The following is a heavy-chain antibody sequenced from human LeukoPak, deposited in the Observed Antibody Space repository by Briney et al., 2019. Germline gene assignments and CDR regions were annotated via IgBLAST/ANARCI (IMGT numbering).Heavy chain of an antibody. CDR2: IYYSGST. Sequence: SETLSLTCTVSGGSISSSSYYWGWIRQPPGKGLEWIGRIYYSGSTYYNPSLKSRVTISVDTSKNQFSLKLSSVTAADTAVYYCAKYVRLGARGYYFDYWGQGTLVSVSS. V-gene: IGHV4-39*01. J-gene: IGHJ4*02. D-gene: IGHD1-26*01. CDR1: GGSISSSSYY. CDR3: AKYVRLGARGYYFDY.